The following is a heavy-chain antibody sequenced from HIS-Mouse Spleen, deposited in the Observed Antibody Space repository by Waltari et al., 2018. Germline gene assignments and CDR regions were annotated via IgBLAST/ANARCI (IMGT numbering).Heavy chain of an antibody. CDR1: GGSFSGYY. D-gene: IGHD3-9*01. J-gene: IGHJ3*02. Sequence: QVQLQQWGAGLLKPSETLSLTCAVYGGSFSGYYWSWTRQPPGKGLEWSGEINHSGSTNYNPSLKSRVTISVDTSKNQFSLKLSSVTAADTAVYYCARVRYDILTGYYHDAFDIWGQGTMVTVSS. V-gene: IGHV4-34*01. CDR2: INHSGST. CDR3: ARVRYDILTGYYHDAFDI.